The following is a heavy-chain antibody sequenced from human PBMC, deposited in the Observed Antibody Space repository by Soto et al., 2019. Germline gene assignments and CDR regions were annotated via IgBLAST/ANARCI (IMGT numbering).Heavy chain of an antibody. CDR2: IYCDDDK. J-gene: IGHJ4*02. V-gene: IGHV2-5*02. CDR1: GFSLSTSGVG. CDR3: AHIYTAMVTIEY. Sequence: QITLKESGPTLVKPTQTLTLTCTFSGFSLSTSGVGVGWIRQPPGKALEWLALIYCDDDKRYSPSLKSRLTITNDTSKNQVVLTMTNMDPVDTATYYCAHIYTAMVTIEYWGQGTLVTVSS. D-gene: IGHD5-18*01.